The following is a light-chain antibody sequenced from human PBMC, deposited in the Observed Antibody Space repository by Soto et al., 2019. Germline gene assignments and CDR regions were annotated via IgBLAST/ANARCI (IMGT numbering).Light chain of an antibody. V-gene: IGKV3-20*01. J-gene: IGKJ4*01. CDR1: QSVSNNY. CDR3: HQYGSSPT. Sequence: ELGLTQSPGTLSLSPGERATLSCRASQSVSNNYLAWYQQKPGQAPRLLIYGASSRATGIPDRFSGSGSGTDFTLTVSRLEPEDFAVYSCHQYGSSPTFGGGTKVDIK. CDR2: GAS.